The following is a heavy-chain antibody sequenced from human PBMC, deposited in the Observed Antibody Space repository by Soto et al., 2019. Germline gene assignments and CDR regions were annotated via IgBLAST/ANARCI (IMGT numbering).Heavy chain of an antibody. V-gene: IGHV4-34*01. J-gene: IGHJ6*03. CDR1: GGSFSGYY. D-gene: IGHD3-3*01. Sequence: QVQLQQWGAGLLKPSETLSLTCAVYGGSFSGYYWSWIRQPPGKGLEWIGEINHSGSTNYNPSLNGRVYKSVDTSKYQFSIKLSSVPAADTDVYYCARETPPYDFWSGYYHAELNYYYYYMDVWGKGTTVTVSS. CDR3: ARETPPYDFWSGYYHAELNYYYYYMDV. CDR2: INHSGST.